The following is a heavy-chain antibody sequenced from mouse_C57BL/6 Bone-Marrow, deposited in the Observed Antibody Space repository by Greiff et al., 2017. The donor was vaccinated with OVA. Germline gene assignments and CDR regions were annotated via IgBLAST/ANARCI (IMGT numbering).Heavy chain of an antibody. D-gene: IGHD3-2*02. Sequence: EVQLQQSGPELVKPGASVKIPCKASGYTFTDYNMDWVKQSHGKSLEWIGDINPNNGGTIYNQKFKGKATLTVDKSSSTAYMELRSLTSEDTAVYYCARWGRATAQAPFAYWGQGTLVTVSA. V-gene: IGHV1-18*01. CDR2: INPNNGGT. J-gene: IGHJ3*01. CDR3: ARWGRATAQAPFAY. CDR1: GYTFTDYN.